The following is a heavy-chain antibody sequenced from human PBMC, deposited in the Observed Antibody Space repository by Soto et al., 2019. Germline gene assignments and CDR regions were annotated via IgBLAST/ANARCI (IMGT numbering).Heavy chain of an antibody. V-gene: IGHV1-2*04. Sequence: QVQLVQSGAEVKKPGASVKVSCKASGYTFTGYYMHWVRQAPGQGLEWMGWINPNSGGTNYAQKLQGWVTMTRDTSFSTAYMELSRLRSDDTAVYYCARGGDCSGGSCYSPFYYYYYGMDVWGQGTTVTVSS. J-gene: IGHJ6*02. CDR1: GYTFTGYY. CDR2: INPNSGGT. CDR3: ARGGDCSGGSCYSPFYYYYYGMDV. D-gene: IGHD2-15*01.